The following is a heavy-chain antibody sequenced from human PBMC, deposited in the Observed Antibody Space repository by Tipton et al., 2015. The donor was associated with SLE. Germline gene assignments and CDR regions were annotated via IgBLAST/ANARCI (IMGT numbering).Heavy chain of an antibody. CDR3: ARGVGYSSSWYGRNWFDP. CDR2: IYHSGST. J-gene: IGHJ5*02. Sequence: TLSLTCAVSGGSISSGGYSWSWIRQPPGKGLEWIGYIYHSGSTYYNPSLKSRVTISVDTSKNQFSLRLSSVTAADTAVYYCARGVGYSSSWYGRNWFDPWGQGTLVTVSS. V-gene: IGHV4-30-2*01. D-gene: IGHD6-13*01. CDR1: GGSISSGGYS.